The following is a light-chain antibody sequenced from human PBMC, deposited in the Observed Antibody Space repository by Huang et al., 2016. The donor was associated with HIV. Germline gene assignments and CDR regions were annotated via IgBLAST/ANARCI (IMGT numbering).Light chain of an antibody. J-gene: IGKJ4*01. V-gene: IGKV3-15*01. Sequence: ETLMTQFPATLSVSPGERATLSCRASQNVRNNLAWYQQKPGQAPRLLFYEASSRATGVPGRFSASGSGIDVTLTISSLQSEDFAVYYCQQFNNWPPAFGGGTTVEIK. CDR3: QQFNNWPPA. CDR2: EAS. CDR1: QNVRNN.